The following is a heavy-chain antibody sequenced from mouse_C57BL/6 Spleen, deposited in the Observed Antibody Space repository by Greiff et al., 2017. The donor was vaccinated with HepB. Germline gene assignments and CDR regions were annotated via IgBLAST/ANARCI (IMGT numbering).Heavy chain of an antibody. Sequence: EVHLVESGGGLVKPGGSLKLSCAASGFTFSSYTMSWVRQTPEKRLEWVATISGGGGNTYYPDSVKGRFTISRDNAKNTLYLQMSSLRSEDTALYYCARPSTTVVATEGAMDYWGQGTSVTVSS. V-gene: IGHV5-9*01. D-gene: IGHD1-1*01. J-gene: IGHJ4*01. CDR2: ISGGGGNT. CDR3: ARPSTTVVATEGAMDY. CDR1: GFTFSSYT.